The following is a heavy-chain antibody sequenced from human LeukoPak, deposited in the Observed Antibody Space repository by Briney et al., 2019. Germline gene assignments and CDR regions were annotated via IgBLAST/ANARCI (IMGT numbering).Heavy chain of an antibody. CDR1: GYSFSNHW. CDR2: IYPGDSDT. D-gene: IGHD2-15*01. J-gene: IGHJ4*02. CDR3: ARRGYCTTDSCYQSYTFDY. Sequence: GESLKISCKGSGYSFSNHWVGWVRQVPRKGLEWMGIIYPGDSDTRYSPSFQGQVTISADKSISTAYLQWSSLKASDTAIYYCARRGYCTTDSCYQSYTFDYWGQGTLVTVSS. V-gene: IGHV5-51*01.